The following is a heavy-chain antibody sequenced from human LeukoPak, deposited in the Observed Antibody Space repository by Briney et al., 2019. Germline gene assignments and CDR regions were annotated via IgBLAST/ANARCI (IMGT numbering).Heavy chain of an antibody. V-gene: IGHV1-18*01. CDR3: ARGGRYYDILTGPLDY. CDR2: ISAYNGNT. CDR1: GYTFTSYG. Sequence: ASVKVSCKASGYTFTSYGISWVRQAPGQGLKWMGWISAYNGNTNYAQKLQGRVTMTTDTSTSTAYMELRSLRSDDTAVYYCARGGRYYDILTGPLDYWGQGTLVTVSS. J-gene: IGHJ4*02. D-gene: IGHD3-9*01.